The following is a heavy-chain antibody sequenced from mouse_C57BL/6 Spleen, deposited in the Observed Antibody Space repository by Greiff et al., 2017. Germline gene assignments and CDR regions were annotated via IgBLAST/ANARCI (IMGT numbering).Heavy chain of an antibody. Sequence: EVQLQESGAELVRPGASVKLSCTASGFNINDYYMHWVKQRPEQGLEWIGRIDPEDGDTEYAPKFQGKATMTADTSSNTAYLQLSSLTSEDTAVYYGATGGYYGSSHWYFDVWGTGTTVTVSS. D-gene: IGHD1-1*01. V-gene: IGHV14-1*01. CDR3: ATGGYYGSSHWYFDV. CDR2: IDPEDGDT. J-gene: IGHJ1*03. CDR1: GFNINDYY.